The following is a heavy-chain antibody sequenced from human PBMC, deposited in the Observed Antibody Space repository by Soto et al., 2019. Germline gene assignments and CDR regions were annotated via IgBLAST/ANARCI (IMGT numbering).Heavy chain of an antibody. CDR1: GGTFSSYA. Sequence: SVKVSCKASGGTFSSYAISWVRQAPGQGLEWMGGIIPIFGTANYAQKLQGRVTMTTDTSTSTAYMELRSLRSDDTAVYYCAIDYYDSSGYGNYYYGMDVWGQGTTVTVSS. D-gene: IGHD3-22*01. CDR3: AIDYYDSSGYGNYYYGMDV. J-gene: IGHJ6*02. V-gene: IGHV1-69*05. CDR2: IIPIFGTA.